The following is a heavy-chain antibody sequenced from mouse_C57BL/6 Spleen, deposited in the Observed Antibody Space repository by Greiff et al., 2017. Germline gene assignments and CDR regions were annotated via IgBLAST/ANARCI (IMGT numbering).Heavy chain of an antibody. J-gene: IGHJ2*01. CDR2: ISSGGDYI. CDR3: TRAQLGRGRNYFDY. Sequence: EVKLMESGEGLVKPGGSLKLSCAASGFTFSSYAMSWVRQTPEKRLEWVAYISSGGDYIYYADTVKGRFTISRDNARNTLYLQMSSLKSEDTAMYYCTRAQLGRGRNYFDYWGQGTTLTVSS. V-gene: IGHV5-9-1*02. D-gene: IGHD4-1*02. CDR1: GFTFSSYA.